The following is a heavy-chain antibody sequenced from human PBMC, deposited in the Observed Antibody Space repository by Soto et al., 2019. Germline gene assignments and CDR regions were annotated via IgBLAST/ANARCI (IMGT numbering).Heavy chain of an antibody. CDR3: ARDPLAYCGGDCYTNNWFDP. CDR2: INSDGSST. J-gene: IGHJ5*02. V-gene: IGHV3-74*01. D-gene: IGHD2-21*02. CDR1: GFTFSSYA. Sequence: GGSLRLSCAASGFTFSSYAMSWVRQAPGKGLEWVSRINSDGSSTSYADSVKGRFTISRDNAKNTLYLQMNSLRAEDTAVYYCARDPLAYCGGDCYTNNWFDPWGQGTLVTVSS.